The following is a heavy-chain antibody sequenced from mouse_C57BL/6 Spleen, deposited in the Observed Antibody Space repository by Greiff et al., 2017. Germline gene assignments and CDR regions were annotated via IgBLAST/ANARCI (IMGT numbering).Heavy chain of an antibody. CDR2: IDPSNGNT. V-gene: IGHV14-3*01. CDR1: GFTIKNTY. D-gene: IGHD2-2*01. CDR3: GGGVGLPYYFDY. J-gene: IGHJ2*01. Sequence: EVQLQQSVAELVRPGASVKLSCTASGFTIKNTYMHWVKQRPEQGLEWIGRIDPSNGNTKYTPKFQGKATITADTSSTTAYLQLSSLTSEDTAIYYCGGGVGLPYYFDYWGQGTTLTVSA.